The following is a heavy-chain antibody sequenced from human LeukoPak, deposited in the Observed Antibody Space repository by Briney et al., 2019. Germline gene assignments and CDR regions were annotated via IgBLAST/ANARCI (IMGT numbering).Heavy chain of an antibody. V-gene: IGHV3-21*01. CDR1: GGSVSSSSYH. Sequence: ETLSLTCTVSGGSVSSSSYHWGWVRQAPGKGLEWVSSISTSSSYIHYADSVKGRFTISRDNAKNSLYLQMNSLRAEDTAVYYCARGTLNIPGEHGAFDYWGQGTLVTVSS. CDR2: ISTSSSYI. D-gene: IGHD1-14*01. J-gene: IGHJ4*02. CDR3: ARGTLNIPGEHGAFDY.